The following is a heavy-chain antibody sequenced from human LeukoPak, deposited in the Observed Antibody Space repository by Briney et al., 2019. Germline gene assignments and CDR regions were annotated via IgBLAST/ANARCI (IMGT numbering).Heavy chain of an antibody. CDR1: RYSFTSYW. V-gene: IGHV5-51*01. CDR2: IYLGDSDT. CDR3: ARRSNSRLAVDY. D-gene: IGHD6-19*01. Sequence: GEYLKISCKGSRYSFTSYWIGWVRQMPGKGLEWMGIIYLGDSDTRYSPSFQGQVTISADKSISTAYLQWSSLKASDTAMYYCARRSNSRLAVDYRGQGTLVTVSS. J-gene: IGHJ4*02.